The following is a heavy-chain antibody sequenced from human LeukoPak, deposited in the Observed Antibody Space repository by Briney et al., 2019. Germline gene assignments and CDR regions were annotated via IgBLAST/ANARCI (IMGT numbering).Heavy chain of an antibody. CDR3: ARGKGYGDYGHYFDY. Sequence: ASVKVSCKASGYTFTSYGISWVRQAPGQGLEWMGWISAYNGNTNYAQKLQGRVTMTTDTSTSTAYMELRSLRSDDTAVYYCARGKGYGDYGHYFDYWGQGTLVTVSS. CDR2: ISAYNGNT. D-gene: IGHD4-17*01. V-gene: IGHV1-18*01. CDR1: GYTFTSYG. J-gene: IGHJ4*02.